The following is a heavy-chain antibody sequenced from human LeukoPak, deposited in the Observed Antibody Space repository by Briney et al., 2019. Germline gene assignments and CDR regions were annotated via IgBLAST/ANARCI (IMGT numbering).Heavy chain of an antibody. J-gene: IGHJ4*02. CDR3: ARGGRETDY. CDR1: GGTFSSYA. V-gene: IGHV1-69*04. Sequence: SVKVSCKASGGTFSSYAISWVRQAPGQGLEWMGRIIPILGIANYAQKFQGRVTITADKSTSTAYMELSSLRAGGTAVYYCARGGRETDYWGQGTLVTVSS. CDR2: IIPILGIA.